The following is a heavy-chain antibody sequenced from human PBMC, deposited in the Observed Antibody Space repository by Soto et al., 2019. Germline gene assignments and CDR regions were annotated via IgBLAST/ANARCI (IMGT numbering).Heavy chain of an antibody. J-gene: IGHJ5*02. CDR3: ASGFDSDGLYNGGHP. CDR1: GGSISTTNW. CDR2: ILHIGST. Sequence: VPLQESGPGLVKPSGTLSLTCTVSGGSISTTNWWRWVRQSPGKGLEWIGEILHIGSTNYNPSLKSRVTIAIDKSTNPFSLRLISVTAADTAVYYCASGFDSDGLYNGGHPWGQGTLVSVSS. D-gene: IGHD3-22*01. V-gene: IGHV4-4*02.